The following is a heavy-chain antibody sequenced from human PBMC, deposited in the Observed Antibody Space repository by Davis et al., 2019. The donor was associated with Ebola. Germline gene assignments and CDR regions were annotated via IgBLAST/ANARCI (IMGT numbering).Heavy chain of an antibody. Sequence: AASVTVSCKASGYTFTSYAMHWVRQAPGQRLEWMGWINPGNGNTKYSQKFQGRVTITRDTSASTAYMELSSLRSEDTAVYYCARVGSYDFWSGYYILLGYFDLWGRGTLVTVSS. CDR2: INPGNGNT. J-gene: IGHJ2*01. CDR3: ARVGSYDFWSGYYILLGYFDL. CDR1: GYTFTSYA. D-gene: IGHD3-3*01. V-gene: IGHV1-3*01.